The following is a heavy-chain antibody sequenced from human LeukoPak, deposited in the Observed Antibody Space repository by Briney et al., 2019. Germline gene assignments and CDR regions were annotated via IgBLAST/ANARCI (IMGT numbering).Heavy chain of an antibody. CDR2: ISDSGGVT. D-gene: IGHD3-16*01. J-gene: IGHJ4*02. CDR3: AKTRSCGGPMEIVDY. Sequence: GGSLRLSCAASGFTFSIYAMNWVRQAPGKGLEWVSVISDSGGVTFYADSVKGRFTISRDNSKNTLYLQMNSLRAEDTAVYYCAKTRSCGGPMEIVDYWGQGTLVTVSS. CDR1: GFTFSIYA. V-gene: IGHV3-23*01.